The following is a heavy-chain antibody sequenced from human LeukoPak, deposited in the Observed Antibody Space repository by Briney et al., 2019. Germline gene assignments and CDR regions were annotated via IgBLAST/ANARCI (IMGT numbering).Heavy chain of an antibody. D-gene: IGHD4-17*01. Sequence: SETLSLTCAVYGGSFSGYYWSWIRQPPGKGLEWNAEINHSGSTNYNPSLKSRVTISVDTSKNQFSLKLSSVTAADTAVYYCARYDYGDYVGAFDYWGQGTLVTVSS. CDR1: GGSFSGYY. J-gene: IGHJ4*02. CDR2: INHSGST. CDR3: ARYDYGDYVGAFDY. V-gene: IGHV4-34*01.